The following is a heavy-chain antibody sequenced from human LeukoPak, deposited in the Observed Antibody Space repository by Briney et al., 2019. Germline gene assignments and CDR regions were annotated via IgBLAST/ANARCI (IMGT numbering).Heavy chain of an antibody. J-gene: IGHJ5*01. CDR1: GYTFTRYY. CDR2: IYPNSGGT. D-gene: IGHD3-3*01. CDR3: ARDVKGVLRFLEWELDNWFDP. Sequence: ASVPVSCTASGYTFTRYYMHWVRQAPGQRLEWMGGIYPNSGGTNYAQKFQRRVTMTRDTSISTAYMELSRLRSDDTAVYYCARDVKGVLRFLEWELDNWFDPWGPGTQVTVSS. V-gene: IGHV1-2*02.